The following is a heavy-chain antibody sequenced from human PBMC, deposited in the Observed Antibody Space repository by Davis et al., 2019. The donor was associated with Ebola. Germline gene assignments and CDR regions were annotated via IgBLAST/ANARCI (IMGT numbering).Heavy chain of an antibody. CDR1: GYTFTNYG. CDR2: INSHNGNT. Sequence: AASVKVSCKASGYTFTNYGITWVRQAPGQGLEWMGWINSHNGNTNYAQNVQGRVIMTSDTATTTAYMEVGSLRSDDTAVYYCATFVDTSSDYWGQGTLVTVSS. D-gene: IGHD5-18*01. CDR3: ATFVDTSSDY. J-gene: IGHJ4*02. V-gene: IGHV1-18*04.